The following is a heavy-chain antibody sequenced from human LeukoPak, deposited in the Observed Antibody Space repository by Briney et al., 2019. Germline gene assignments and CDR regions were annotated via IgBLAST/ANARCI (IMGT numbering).Heavy chain of an antibody. Sequence: SETLSLTCAVYGGSFSGYYWSWIRQPPGKGLEWIGEINHSGSTNYNPSLKSRVTISVDTSKNQFSLKLSSVTAADTAVYYCARDRRYSYGYENWFDPRGQGTLVTVSS. CDR2: INHSGST. J-gene: IGHJ5*02. CDR1: GGSFSGYY. D-gene: IGHD5-18*01. V-gene: IGHV4-34*01. CDR3: ARDRRYSYGYENWFDP.